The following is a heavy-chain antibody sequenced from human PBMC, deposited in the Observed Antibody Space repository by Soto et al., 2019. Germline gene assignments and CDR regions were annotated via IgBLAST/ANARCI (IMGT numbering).Heavy chain of an antibody. J-gene: IGHJ3*02. CDR3: ARTTDAFDI. CDR1: GYSISNGGYY. CDR2: IYYSGST. D-gene: IGHD1-1*01. V-gene: IGHV4-31*03. Sequence: QVQLQESGPGLVKPSQTLSLTCTVSGYSISNGGYYWSWIRQRPGEGLEWLGYIYYSGSTYYIPSLKSRPSISVDTSKNQFSLKVNSVTAADTAVYYCARTTDAFDIWGQGTMVTVSS.